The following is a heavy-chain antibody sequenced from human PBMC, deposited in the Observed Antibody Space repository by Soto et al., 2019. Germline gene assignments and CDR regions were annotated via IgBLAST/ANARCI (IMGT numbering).Heavy chain of an antibody. Sequence: EVQLVESGGGLVQPGGPLGLSCAASGFTFRSYWMTWVRLVPGKGLEWVASIRQDGEDTKYVDSVRGRFTISRDNAKNSLYLQMHTLRADYTAVYYCVREDTTNFFGDYWGQGTLVTVSS. D-gene: IGHD1-26*01. V-gene: IGHV3-7*05. J-gene: IGHJ4*02. CDR3: VREDTTNFFGDY. CDR1: GFTFRSYW. CDR2: IRQDGEDT.